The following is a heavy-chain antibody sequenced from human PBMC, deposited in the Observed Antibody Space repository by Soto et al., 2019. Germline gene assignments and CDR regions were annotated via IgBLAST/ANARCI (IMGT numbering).Heavy chain of an antibody. Sequence: ASVKVSCKASGYTFTSYAMHWVRQAPGQRLEWMGWINAGNGNTKYSQKFQGRVTITRDTSASTAYMELSSLRSEDTAMYYCARHPHDPGWWGYYYYGMDVWGQGTTVTVSS. J-gene: IGHJ6*02. CDR2: INAGNGNT. V-gene: IGHV1-3*01. CDR1: GYTFTSYA. CDR3: ARHPHDPGWWGYYYYGMDV. D-gene: IGHD2-15*01.